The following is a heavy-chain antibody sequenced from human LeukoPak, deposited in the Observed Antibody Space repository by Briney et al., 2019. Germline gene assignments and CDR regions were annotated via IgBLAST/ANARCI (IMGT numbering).Heavy chain of an antibody. J-gene: IGHJ5*02. D-gene: IGHD4-17*01. V-gene: IGHV4-4*07. CDR2: IYTSGST. CDR3: ARGIDYGDYAEIGWFDP. CDR1: GGSISSYY. Sequence: RPSETLSLTCTVSGGSISSYYWSWIRQPAGKGLEWIGRIYTSGSTSYNPSLKSRVTMSVDTSKNQFSLKLSSVTAADTAVYYCARGIDYGDYAEIGWFDPWGQGTLVTVSS.